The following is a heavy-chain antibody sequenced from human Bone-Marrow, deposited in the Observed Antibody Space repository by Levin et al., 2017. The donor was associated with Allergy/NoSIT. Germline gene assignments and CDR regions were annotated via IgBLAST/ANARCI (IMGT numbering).Heavy chain of an antibody. CDR2: IYYSGST. V-gene: IGHV4-31*03. CDR1: GASISSSGNY. Sequence: SETLSLTCTVSGASISSSGNYWSWICQHPGKGLEWIGYIYYSGSTYYNPSLKSRVTISVDTSKNQFSLRLTSVTAADAAVYYCARGRLEYSSSSKGGWSDPWGQGILVTVSS. J-gene: IGHJ5*02. CDR3: ARGRLEYSSSSKGGWSDP. D-gene: IGHD6-13*01.